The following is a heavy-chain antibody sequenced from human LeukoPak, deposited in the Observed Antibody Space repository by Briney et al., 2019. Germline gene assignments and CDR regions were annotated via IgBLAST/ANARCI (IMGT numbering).Heavy chain of an antibody. CDR2: IDGDGTLI. D-gene: IGHD6-19*01. CDR3: ARDYSSGWFGKGAY. V-gene: IGHV3-21*06. J-gene: IGHJ4*02. CDR1: GFTFRSYT. Sequence: TGGPLRLSCSGSGFTFRSYTMTWVRQATGKGLEWASSIDGDGTLIYYADSLKGRFTISRDNANNSVYLHRNSLTADDSGLYFCARDYSSGWFGKGAYWGQGTRVLVSS.